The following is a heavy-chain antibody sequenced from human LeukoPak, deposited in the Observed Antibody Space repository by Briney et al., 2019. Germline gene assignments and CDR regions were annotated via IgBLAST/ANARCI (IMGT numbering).Heavy chain of an antibody. Sequence: SGTLSLTCAVSGGSISSTNWWSWVRQPPGKGLEWIGEIYHSGSTNYNPSLKSRVTISVDKSKNQFSLKLSSVTAADTAVYYCARGGGYYYDSSGYPGGVDYWGQGTLVTVSS. CDR3: ARGGGYYYDSSGYPGGVDY. J-gene: IGHJ4*02. CDR2: IYHSGST. CDR1: GGSISSTNW. D-gene: IGHD3-22*01. V-gene: IGHV4-4*02.